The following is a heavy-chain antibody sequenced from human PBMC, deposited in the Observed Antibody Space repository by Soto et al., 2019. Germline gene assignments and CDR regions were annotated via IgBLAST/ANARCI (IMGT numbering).Heavy chain of an antibody. D-gene: IGHD3-22*01. Sequence: GGSLRLSCAASGFTFSNSWMSWVRQAPGKGLEWVGRIKSKTDXXXXXXXXXXXGRFTISRDDSKNTLYLQMNSLKTEDTAVYYCTTISITMIVVVITGGYWGQGTLVTVSS. J-gene: IGHJ4*02. CDR1: GFTFSNSW. CDR3: TTISITMIVVVITGGY. CDR2: IKSKTDXXXX. V-gene: IGHV3-15*01.